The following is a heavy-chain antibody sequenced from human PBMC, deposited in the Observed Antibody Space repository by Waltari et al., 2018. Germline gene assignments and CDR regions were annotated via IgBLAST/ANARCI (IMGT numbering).Heavy chain of an antibody. Sequence: QVQLQESGPGLVKPSETLSLTCTVSGYSISSGSYWCWIRQPPGKGREWMGSIYHSGGTYYNPSLKSRVPISVDTSKNQFSLKLSSVTAADTAVYYCARDPIVVVPAAIRYYYYYMDVWGKGTTVTVSS. D-gene: IGHD2-2*02. J-gene: IGHJ6*03. V-gene: IGHV4-38-2*02. CDR1: GYSISSGSY. CDR3: ARDPIVVVPAAIRYYYYYMDV. CDR2: IYHSGGT.